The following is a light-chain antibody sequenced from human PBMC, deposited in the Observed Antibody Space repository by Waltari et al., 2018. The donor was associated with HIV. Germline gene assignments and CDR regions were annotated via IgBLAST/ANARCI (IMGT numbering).Light chain of an antibody. CDR2: KDG. CDR3: QSGDTRSNYWV. V-gene: IGLV3-25*03. CDR1: ALTKAL. Sequence: SYKLTQPPSVSVSPVQTASLTSSGDALTKALIYWYPQKPGQAPVQVIYKDGERPSGTSERISGSSSGTTVTLTISGVQPEDEADYYCQSGDTRSNYWVFGGGT. J-gene: IGLJ3*02.